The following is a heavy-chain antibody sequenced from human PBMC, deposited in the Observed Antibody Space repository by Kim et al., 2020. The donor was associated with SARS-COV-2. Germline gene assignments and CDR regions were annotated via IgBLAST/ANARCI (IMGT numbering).Heavy chain of an antibody. CDR3: AKDRYYYDSSGYGYI. Sequence: DAGTGRLTISRDNSKNTLYLQMNSQRAEDTAVYYCAKDRYYYDSSGYGYIWGQGTLVTVSS. D-gene: IGHD3-22*01. J-gene: IGHJ3*02. V-gene: IGHV3-30*02.